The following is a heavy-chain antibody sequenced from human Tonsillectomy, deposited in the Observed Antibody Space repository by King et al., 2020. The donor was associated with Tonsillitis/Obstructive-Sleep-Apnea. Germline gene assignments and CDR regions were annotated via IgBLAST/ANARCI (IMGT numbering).Heavy chain of an antibody. V-gene: IGHV3-23*04. CDR2: ISAFGGST. D-gene: IGHD5-18*01. CDR3: AKEDLWFESVDTTMATGLYYFDY. CDR1: GFTFRSYA. J-gene: IGHJ4*02. Sequence: VQLVESGGGLVKRGGSLRLSCAASGFTFRSYAMSWVRQAPGKGLEWVSAISAFGGSTYYADSVKGRFTISRDNSKNTLYLQMNSLRAEDTAVYYCAKEDLWFESVDTTMATGLYYFDYWGQGTLVTVSS.